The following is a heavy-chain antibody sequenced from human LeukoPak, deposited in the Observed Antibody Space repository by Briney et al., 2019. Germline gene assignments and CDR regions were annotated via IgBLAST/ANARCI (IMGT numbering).Heavy chain of an antibody. Sequence: SVKVSCKASGGTFSSYAISWVRQAPGQGLEWMGRIIPIFGTANYAQKFQGRVTITTDESTSTAYMELSSLRSEDAAVYYCARAYRGYVWGSPLGYWGQGTLVTVSS. CDR1: GGTFSSYA. CDR3: ARAYRGYVWGSPLGY. CDR2: IIPIFGTA. D-gene: IGHD3-16*01. V-gene: IGHV1-69*05. J-gene: IGHJ4*02.